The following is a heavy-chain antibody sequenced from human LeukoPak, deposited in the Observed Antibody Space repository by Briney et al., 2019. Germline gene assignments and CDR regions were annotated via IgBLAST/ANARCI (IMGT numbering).Heavy chain of an antibody. J-gene: IGHJ4*02. Sequence: ASVKVSCEASGYTFARYGISSGGQAPGHGLEWLGWISAYNGNTNYAQKLQGRVTMTRNTSISTAYMELSSLRSEDTAVYYCARGPPRRDGYRSWGQGTLVTVSS. D-gene: IGHD5-24*01. CDR3: ARGPPRRDGYRS. CDR1: GYTFARYG. CDR2: ISAYNGNT. V-gene: IGHV1-18*01.